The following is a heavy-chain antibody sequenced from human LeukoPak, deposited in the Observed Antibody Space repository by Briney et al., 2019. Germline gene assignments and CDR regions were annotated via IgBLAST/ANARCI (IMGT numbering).Heavy chain of an antibody. CDR1: GYSFTSYW. D-gene: IGHD3-16*01. CDR3: AIRGSLVSDYYYGMDV. CDR2: IYPGDSDT. J-gene: IGHJ6*02. Sequence: GASLKISCKGSGYSFTSYWIGWVRQMPGKGLEWMGIIYPGDSDTRYSPSFQGQVTISADKSISTAYLQWSSLKASDTAMYYCAIRGSLVSDYYYGMDVWGQGTTVTVSS. V-gene: IGHV5-51*01.